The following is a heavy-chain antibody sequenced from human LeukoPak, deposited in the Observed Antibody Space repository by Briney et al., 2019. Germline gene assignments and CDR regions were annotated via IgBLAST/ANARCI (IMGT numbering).Heavy chain of an antibody. CDR3: ATSSGGSTYYFDY. CDR2: ISYDGSNK. J-gene: IGHJ4*02. Sequence: GGSLRLSCAASGFTFSSYGMHWVRQAPGKGLEWVAVISYDGSNKYYADSVKGRFTISRDNSKNTLYLQMNSLRAEDTAVYYCATSSGGSTYYFDYWGQGTLVTVSS. D-gene: IGHD2-15*01. V-gene: IGHV3-30*03. CDR1: GFTFSSYG.